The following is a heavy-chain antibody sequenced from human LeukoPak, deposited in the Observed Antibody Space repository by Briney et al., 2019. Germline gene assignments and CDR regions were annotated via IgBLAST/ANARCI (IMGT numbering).Heavy chain of an antibody. CDR1: GFTFSSYS. V-gene: IGHV3-21*01. CDR3: PRDRSQRQCSSSSCYFARGRLEP. Sequence: PGGSLRLSCAASGFTFSSYSMNWVRQAPGKGREWVSSISSSSSYIYYADSVKGRFTISRDNAKNSLFLQMNNLGVEDTAVYYCPRDRSQRQCSSSSCYFARGRLEPWGQGNLVTVSS. CDR2: ISSSSSYI. J-gene: IGHJ5*02. D-gene: IGHD2-2*01.